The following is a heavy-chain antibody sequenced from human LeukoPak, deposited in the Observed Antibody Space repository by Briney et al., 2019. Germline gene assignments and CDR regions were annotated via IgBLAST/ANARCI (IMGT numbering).Heavy chain of an antibody. CDR1: GFTFSSYA. D-gene: IGHD1-26*01. CDR3: ARGPLGYFDY. J-gene: IGHJ4*02. Sequence: HPGGSLRPSCAASGFTFSSYAMHWVRQAPGKGLEYVSAISSNGGSTYYANSVKGRFTISRDNSKNTLYLQMNSLRAEDTAVYYCARGPLGYFDYWGQGTLVTVSS. V-gene: IGHV3-64*01. CDR2: ISSNGGST.